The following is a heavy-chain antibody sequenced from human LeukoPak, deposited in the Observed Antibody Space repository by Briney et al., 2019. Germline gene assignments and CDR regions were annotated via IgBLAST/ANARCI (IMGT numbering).Heavy chain of an antibody. D-gene: IGHD3-16*01. J-gene: IGHJ5*02. CDR3: ARDLITVWFDP. Sequence: SETLSLTCTVSGGSISSGSCYWSWIRQPAGKGLEWIGRIYTSGSTNYNPSLKSRVTISVDTSKNQFSLKLSSVTAADTAVYYCARDLITVWFDPWGQGTLVTVSS. CDR1: GGSISSGSCY. V-gene: IGHV4-61*02. CDR2: IYTSGST.